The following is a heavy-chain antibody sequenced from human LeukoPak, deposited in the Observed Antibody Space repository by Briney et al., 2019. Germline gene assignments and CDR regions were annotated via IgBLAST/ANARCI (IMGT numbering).Heavy chain of an antibody. V-gene: IGHV3-66*01. D-gene: IGHD3-16*01. Sequence: GGSLRLSCAASGFTFSDYWMSWVRQAPGKGLEWVSVTYSGGSTYYADSVKGRFTISRDNSKNTLYLQMNSLRAEDTAVYYCARERGGLYFDYWGQGTLVTVSS. CDR1: GFTFSDYW. CDR3: ARERGGLYFDY. CDR2: TYSGGST. J-gene: IGHJ4*02.